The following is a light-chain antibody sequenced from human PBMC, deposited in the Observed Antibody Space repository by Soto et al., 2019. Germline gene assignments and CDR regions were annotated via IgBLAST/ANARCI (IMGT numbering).Light chain of an antibody. CDR1: QSISSW. CDR2: DAS. Sequence: DNQMTQSPSTLSASVGDRVTITCRASQSISSWLAWYQQKPGKAPKLLIYDASNLESGVPSRFSGSGSGTEFTLTISSLQPDDFAAYYCQQYNSYSEAFGQGTKVDIK. CDR3: QQYNSYSEA. J-gene: IGKJ1*01. V-gene: IGKV1-5*01.